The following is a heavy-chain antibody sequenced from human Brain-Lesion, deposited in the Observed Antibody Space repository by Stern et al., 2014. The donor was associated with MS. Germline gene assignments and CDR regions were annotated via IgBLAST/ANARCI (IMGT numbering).Heavy chain of an antibody. Sequence: QVQLAQSGAEVKKPGASVKVSCKVSGYTLPELSMHWARQAPRKGLEWMGGFDPEDGETIYAQKFQGRVTMTEDTSTDTAYMELSSLRSEDTAVYYCATLSPGAGGNYYRHFDYWGQGTLVTVSS. CDR1: GYTLPELS. V-gene: IGHV1-24*01. CDR2: FDPEDGET. J-gene: IGHJ4*02. CDR3: ATLSPGAGGNYYRHFDY. D-gene: IGHD1-26*01.